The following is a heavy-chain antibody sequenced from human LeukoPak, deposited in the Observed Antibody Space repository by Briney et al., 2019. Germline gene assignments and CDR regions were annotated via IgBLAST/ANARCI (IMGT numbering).Heavy chain of an antibody. CDR2: IRSDGTKE. CDR1: GFSFSSYG. Sequence: GGTLRPSCAASGFSFSSYGMHWVRQAPGKGLEWVAFIRSDGTKEYYADSVKGRFTISRDNSKNTLFLQMNSLKAEDTAVYSCAKVEYCSGGSCYFFDYWGQGTLITVSS. J-gene: IGHJ4*02. V-gene: IGHV3-30*02. D-gene: IGHD2-15*01. CDR3: AKVEYCSGGSCYFFDY.